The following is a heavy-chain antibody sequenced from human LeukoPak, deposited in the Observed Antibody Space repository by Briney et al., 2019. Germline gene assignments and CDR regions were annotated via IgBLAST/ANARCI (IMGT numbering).Heavy chain of an antibody. V-gene: IGHV3-30*02. D-gene: IGHD6-6*01. CDR2: IRYDGSNK. Sequence: GGSLRLSCAASGFTFCSYGMHWVRQAPGKGLEWVAFIRYDGSNKYYADSVKGRFTISRDNSKNTLYLQMNSLRAEDTAVYYCANRPKDGVDYWGQGTLVTVSS. J-gene: IGHJ4*02. CDR3: ANRPKDGVDY. CDR1: GFTFCSYG.